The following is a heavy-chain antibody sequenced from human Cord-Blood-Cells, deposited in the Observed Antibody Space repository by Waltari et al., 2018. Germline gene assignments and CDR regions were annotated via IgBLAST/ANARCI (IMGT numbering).Heavy chain of an antibody. CDR2: ISGSGGST. Sequence: EVQLLESGGGLVQPGGSLRLSWAASGFTFSSYAMSWVRPAPGKGLEWVSAISGSGGSTYYADSVKGRFTISRDNSKNTLYLQMNSLRAEDTAVYYCAKDPLTGEAYYYYMDVWGKGTTVTVSS. V-gene: IGHV3-23*01. J-gene: IGHJ6*03. CDR1: GFTFSSYA. CDR3: AKDPLTGEAYYYYMDV. D-gene: IGHD7-27*01.